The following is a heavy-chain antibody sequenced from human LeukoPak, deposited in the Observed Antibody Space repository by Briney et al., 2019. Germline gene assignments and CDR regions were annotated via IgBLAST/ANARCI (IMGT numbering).Heavy chain of an antibody. D-gene: IGHD3-16*02. V-gene: IGHV1-2*02. Sequence: ASVKVSCKASGYTFTGYYMHWVRQAPGQGLEWMGWINPNSGGTNYAQKFQGRVTMTRDTSISTASMELSRLRSDDTAVYYCARTHYDYVWGSYRPTSEAFDIWGQGTMVTVSS. CDR1: GYTFTGYY. J-gene: IGHJ3*02. CDR2: INPNSGGT. CDR3: ARTHYDYVWGSYRPTSEAFDI.